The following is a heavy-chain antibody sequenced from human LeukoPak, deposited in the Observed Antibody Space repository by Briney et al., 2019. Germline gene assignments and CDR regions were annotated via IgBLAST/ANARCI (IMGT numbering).Heavy chain of an antibody. D-gene: IGHD6-6*01. Sequence: ASVKVSCKASGYTFTSYGISWVRQAPGQGLEWMGWINPNSGGTNYAQKFQGRVTMTRDTSISTAYMELSRLRSDDTAVYYCASAYSSSPTPFDYWGQGTLVTVSS. CDR2: INPNSGGT. CDR1: GYTFTSYG. V-gene: IGHV1-2*02. J-gene: IGHJ4*02. CDR3: ASAYSSSPTPFDY.